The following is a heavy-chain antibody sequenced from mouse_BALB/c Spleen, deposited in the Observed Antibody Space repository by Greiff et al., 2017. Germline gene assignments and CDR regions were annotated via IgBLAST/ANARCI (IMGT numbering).Heavy chain of an antibody. J-gene: IGHJ2*01. D-gene: IGHD6-1*01. CDR1: GFSLSRYC. Sequence: VKLVESGPGLVAPSHSLSITCTVSGFSLSRYCVHWVRQPPGKGLEWLGMIWGGGSTDYNSALKSRLSISKDSSKSQVFLKMNSLQTDDTAMDYCDANRCDEGYFDYWGQGTTLTVSS. CDR3: DANRCDEGYFDY. V-gene: IGHV2-6-4*01. CDR2: IWGGGST.